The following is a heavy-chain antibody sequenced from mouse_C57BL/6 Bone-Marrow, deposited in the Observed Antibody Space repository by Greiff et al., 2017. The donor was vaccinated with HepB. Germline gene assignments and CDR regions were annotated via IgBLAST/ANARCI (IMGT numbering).Heavy chain of an antibody. Sequence: QVQLKQPGAELVRPGTSVKLSCKASGYTFTSYWLHWVKQRPGQGLEWIGVIDPSDSYTNYNQKFKGKATLTVDTSSSTAYMQLSSLTSEDSAVYYCARTIVTVDYGGQGTTLTVSS. D-gene: IGHD2-5*01. CDR2: IDPSDSYT. V-gene: IGHV1-59*01. J-gene: IGHJ2*01. CDR1: GYTFTSYW. CDR3: ARTIVTVDY.